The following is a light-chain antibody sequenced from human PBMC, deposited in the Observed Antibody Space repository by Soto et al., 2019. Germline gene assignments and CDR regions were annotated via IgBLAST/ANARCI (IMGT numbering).Light chain of an antibody. CDR1: QSVSSNY. V-gene: IGKV3-20*01. CDR2: GAS. J-gene: IGKJ4*01. CDR3: QQYGSSPFT. Sequence: EIVLTQSPGTLSLSPGERATLSCRASQSVSSNYLAWYQQKPGQAPRLLICGASSRATGIPDRFSGSGSGTDFTLTISRLEPEDFAVYYCQQYGSSPFTFGGGTKVEIK.